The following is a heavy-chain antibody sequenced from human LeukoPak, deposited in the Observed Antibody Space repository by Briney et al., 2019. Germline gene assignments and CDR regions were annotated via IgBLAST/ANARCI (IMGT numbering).Heavy chain of an antibody. CDR2: IYYSGNT. CDR3: ARHVGLTMKVVKNNWFDP. J-gene: IGHJ5*02. V-gene: IGHV4-39*01. CDR1: GGSISSSSYY. D-gene: IGHD3-22*01. Sequence: SETLSLTCTVSGGSISSSSYYWGWIRQPPGKGLEWIGSIYYSGNTYYNPSLQSRVTIFVDTSKNLCSLKLSSVTAADTAVYYCARHVGLTMKVVKNNWFDPWGQGTLVTVSS.